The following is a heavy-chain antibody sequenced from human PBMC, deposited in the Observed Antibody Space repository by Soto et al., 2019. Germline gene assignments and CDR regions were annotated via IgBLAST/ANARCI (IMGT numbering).Heavy chain of an antibody. Sequence: QITLKESGPTLVKPTQTLTLTCTFSGFSLSTSGVGVAWIRQPPGQALEWLALTYWDDDKHYSPSLKSRLTITNDTSKNQVVLTKTNMEPVDTGTYYCAHKGGRGAGMDVWGQGTTVTVSS. J-gene: IGHJ6*02. CDR3: AHKGGRGAGMDV. CDR2: TYWDDDK. V-gene: IGHV2-5*02. CDR1: GFSLSTSGVG. D-gene: IGHD2-15*01.